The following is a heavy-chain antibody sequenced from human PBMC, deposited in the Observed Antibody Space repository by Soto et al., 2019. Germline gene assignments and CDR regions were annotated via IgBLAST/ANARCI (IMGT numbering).Heavy chain of an antibody. CDR3: AKNPGYYYDSTGYHFDY. CDR1: GFTFRNYA. Sequence: PGGSLRRSCAASGFTFRNYAMTWVRQAPGKGLEWVSGISGNGGTTYYADSVKGRFTISRDNSKNTVYLQMNSLRAEDTAVYYCAKNPGYYYDSTGYHFDYWGQGTLVTVSS. D-gene: IGHD3-22*01. V-gene: IGHV3-23*01. J-gene: IGHJ4*02. CDR2: ISGNGGTT.